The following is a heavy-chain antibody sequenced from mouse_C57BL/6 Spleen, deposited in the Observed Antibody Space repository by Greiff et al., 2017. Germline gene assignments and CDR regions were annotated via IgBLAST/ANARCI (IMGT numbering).Heavy chain of an antibody. V-gene: IGHV1-53*01. D-gene: IGHD2-4*01. CDR3: ARLYDDAPWFAY. CDR1: GYTFTSYW. Sequence: QVQLQQPGTELVKPGASVKLSCKASGYTFTSYWMHWVKQRPGPGLEWIGNINPSNGGTNYNEKFKSKATLTVDKSSSTAYMQLSSLTAADSAVYYCARLYDDAPWFAYWGQGTLVTVSA. J-gene: IGHJ3*01. CDR2: INPSNGGT.